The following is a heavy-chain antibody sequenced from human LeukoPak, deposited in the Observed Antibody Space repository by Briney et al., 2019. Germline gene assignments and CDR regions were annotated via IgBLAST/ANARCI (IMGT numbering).Heavy chain of an antibody. V-gene: IGHV1-8*01. Sequence: GASVKVSCKASGYTFTGYDINWVRQATGQGLEWMGWMNPNSGNTGYAQKFQGRVTMTRNTSISTAYMELSSLRSEDTAVYYCARGRRGGYYYGSGSVLCYWGQGTLVTVSS. CDR2: MNPNSGNT. D-gene: IGHD3-10*01. CDR3: ARGRRGGYYYGSGSVLCY. J-gene: IGHJ4*02. CDR1: GYTFTGYD.